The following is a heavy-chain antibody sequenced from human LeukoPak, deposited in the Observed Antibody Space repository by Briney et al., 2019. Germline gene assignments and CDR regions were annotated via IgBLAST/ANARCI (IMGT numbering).Heavy chain of an antibody. V-gene: IGHV1-18*01. CDR2: ISAYNGNT. CDR1: VYTFTSYG. J-gene: IGHJ4*02. CDR3: ARVRSYYDSSAYDY. D-gene: IGHD3-22*01. Sequence: ASVKVSCKASVYTFTSYGISWVRQAPRQGLEWMGWISAYNGNTNYAQKLQGRVTMTTDTSTSTAYMELRSLRSDDTAVYYCARVRSYYDSSAYDYWGQGTLVTVSS.